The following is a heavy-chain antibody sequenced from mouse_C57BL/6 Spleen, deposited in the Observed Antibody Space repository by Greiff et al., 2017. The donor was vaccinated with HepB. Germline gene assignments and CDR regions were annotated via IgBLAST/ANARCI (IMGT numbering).Heavy chain of an antibody. Sequence: QVQLQQSGAELVRPGTSVKVSCKASGYAFTNYLIEWVKQRPGQGLEWIGVINPGSGGTNYNEKFKGKATLTADKSSSTAYMQLSSLTSEDSAVYFCARWGDDRYFDVWGTGTTVTVSS. V-gene: IGHV1-54*01. CDR2: INPGSGGT. CDR1: GYAFTNYL. J-gene: IGHJ1*03. CDR3: ARWGDDRYFDV. D-gene: IGHD2-12*01.